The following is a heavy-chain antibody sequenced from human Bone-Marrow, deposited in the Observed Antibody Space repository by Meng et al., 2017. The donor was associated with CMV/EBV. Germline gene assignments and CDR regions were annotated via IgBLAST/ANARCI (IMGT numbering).Heavy chain of an antibody. V-gene: IGHV1-69*05. J-gene: IGHJ6*02. Sequence: SVKVSCKASGGTFSSYAISWVRQAPGQGLEWMGGIIPIFGTANYAQKFQGRVTITKDESTSTAYMELSSLRSEDTAVYYCARAGYCSSTSCYSSHYGMDVWGQGTTVTVSS. CDR2: IIPIFGTA. D-gene: IGHD2-2*02. CDR3: ARAGYCSSTSCYSSHYGMDV. CDR1: GGTFSSYA.